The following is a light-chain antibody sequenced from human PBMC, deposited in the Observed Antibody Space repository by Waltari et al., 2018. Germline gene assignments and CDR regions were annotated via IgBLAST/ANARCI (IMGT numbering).Light chain of an antibody. Sequence: QSVLTQPPSVSGAPGQRVIIPCTGSLSNIGDAHAVTWHQQLPGTAPKVLIYDNTKRPSGVPDRFSGSKSGASASLAIAGLRPEDEADYYCQSYDTTFVVFGAGTKLTVL. CDR3: QSYDTTFVV. CDR2: DNT. V-gene: IGLV1-40*01. CDR1: LSNIGDAHA. J-gene: IGLJ2*01.